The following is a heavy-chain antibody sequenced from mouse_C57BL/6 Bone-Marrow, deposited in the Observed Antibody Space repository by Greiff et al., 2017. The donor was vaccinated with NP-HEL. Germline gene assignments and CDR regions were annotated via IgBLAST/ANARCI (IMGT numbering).Heavy chain of an antibody. J-gene: IGHJ2*01. CDR2: INYDGSST. D-gene: IGHD1-1*01. CDR1: GFTFSDYY. CDR3: ARLITTPYYFDY. V-gene: IGHV5-16*01. Sequence: EVKLVESEGGLVQPGSSMKLSCTASGFTFSDYYMAWVRQVPEKGLEWVANINYDGSSTYYLDSLKSRFIISRDNAKNILYLQMSSLKSEDTATYYCARLITTPYYFDYWGQGTTLTVSS.